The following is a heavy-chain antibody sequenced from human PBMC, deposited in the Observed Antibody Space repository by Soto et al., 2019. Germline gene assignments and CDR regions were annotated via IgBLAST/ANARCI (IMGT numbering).Heavy chain of an antibody. CDR1: GFTFTSSA. D-gene: IGHD3-3*01. V-gene: IGHV1-58*01. CDR2: IVVGSGNT. J-gene: IGHJ4*02. Sequence: SVKVSCKASGFTFTSSAVQWVRQARGQRLEWIGWIVVGSGNTNYAQKFQERVTITRDMSTSTAYMELSSLRSEDTAVYYCAADSGTYHDFWSGYSDYWGQGTLVTVSS. CDR3: AADSGTYHDFWSGYSDY.